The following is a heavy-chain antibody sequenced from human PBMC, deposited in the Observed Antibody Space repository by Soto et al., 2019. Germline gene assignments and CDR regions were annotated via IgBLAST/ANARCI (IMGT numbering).Heavy chain of an antibody. V-gene: IGHV5-51*01. D-gene: IGHD3-3*01. J-gene: IGHJ5*02. CDR3: AKDLSSIPGRFDP. CDR2: IYPGDSDT. CDR1: GYTFTSHW. Sequence: GESLKISCMGSGYTFTSHWIGWVRQMPGKGLEWMGIIYPGDSDTRYSPSFQGQVTISADKSIRTAYLQMNSLRAEDSAVYYCAKDLSSIPGRFDPWGQGTLVTVSS.